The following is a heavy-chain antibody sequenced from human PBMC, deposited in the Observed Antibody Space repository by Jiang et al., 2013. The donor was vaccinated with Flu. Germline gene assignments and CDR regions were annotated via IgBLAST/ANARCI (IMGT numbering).Heavy chain of an antibody. V-gene: IGHV4-34*01. CDR3: ASSCSSTSCYTGTGGMDV. Sequence: LLKPSETLSLTCAVYGGSFSGYYWSWIRQPPGKGLEWIGEINHSGSTNYNPSLKSRVTISVDTSKNQFSLKLSSVTAADTAVYYCASSCSSTSCYTGTGGMDVWGQGTTVTVSS. J-gene: IGHJ6*02. CDR1: GGSFSGYY. CDR2: INHSGST. D-gene: IGHD2-2*02.